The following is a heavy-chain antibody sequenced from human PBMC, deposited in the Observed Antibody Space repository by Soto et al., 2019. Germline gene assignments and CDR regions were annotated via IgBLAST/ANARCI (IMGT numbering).Heavy chain of an antibody. J-gene: IGHJ6*02. V-gene: IGHV1-18*04. CDR1: AYTVTTYG. CDR2: ISGYNGQT. Sequence: QVQLVQSGPEVKKPGASVRVSCKASAYTVTTYGISWVRQAPGQGLEWMGWISGYNGQTNYAEKFRGRVTFTTDRSKSTAYMEGRSLRSDDPAIYYCARDGRKETWVEGLNAMHVWAQGTTVTVSS. CDR3: ARDGRKETWVEGLNAMHV. D-gene: IGHD1-26*01.